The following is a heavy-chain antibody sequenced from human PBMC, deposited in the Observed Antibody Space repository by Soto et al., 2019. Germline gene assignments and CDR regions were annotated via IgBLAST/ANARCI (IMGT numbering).Heavy chain of an antibody. J-gene: IGHJ6*02. Sequence: GGSLRLSCADSGFTFSSYWMSWVRQAPGKGLEWVANVKYDGSQTYYVGSVKGRFTISRDNAKNSLYLQMNSLRAEDTAVYYCTRDFQGPLDYGMDVWGQGTTVTVSS. V-gene: IGHV3-7*01. CDR2: VKYDGSQT. CDR1: GFTFSSYW. CDR3: TRDFQGPLDYGMDV. D-gene: IGHD1-1*01.